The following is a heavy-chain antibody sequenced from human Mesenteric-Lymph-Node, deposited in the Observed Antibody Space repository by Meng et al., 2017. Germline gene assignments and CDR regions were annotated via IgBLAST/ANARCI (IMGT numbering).Heavy chain of an antibody. CDR1: CYTFASYG. CDR3: ARPLGYCSGGSCYYND. V-gene: IGHV1-18*01. Sequence: QCRRVQLGAVVKNPGASVTVSCKAPCYTFASYGLSWVRQAPGQGLEWMGWISGYNGNTNYAQKLQGRVTMTTDTSTSTAYMELRSLRSDDTAVYYCARPLGYCSGGSCYYNDWGQGTLVTVSS. J-gene: IGHJ4*02. D-gene: IGHD2-15*01. CDR2: ISGYNGNT.